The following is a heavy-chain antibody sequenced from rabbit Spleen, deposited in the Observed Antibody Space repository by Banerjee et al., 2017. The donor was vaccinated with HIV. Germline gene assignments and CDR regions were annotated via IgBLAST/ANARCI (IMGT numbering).Heavy chain of an antibody. CDR1: GLAFSSSFW. V-gene: IGHV1S45*01. J-gene: IGHJ4*01. Sequence: QEQLVASGGGLVQPEGSLTLTCKASGLAFSSSFWICWVRQAPGKGLEWIACIDVVKSGNTYYASWAKGRFTISKPSSTTVTLQMTSRTAADTATYFCARDAAGREDFNLWGPGTLVTVS. CDR2: IDVVKSGNT. D-gene: IGHD4-2*01. CDR3: ARDAAGREDFNL.